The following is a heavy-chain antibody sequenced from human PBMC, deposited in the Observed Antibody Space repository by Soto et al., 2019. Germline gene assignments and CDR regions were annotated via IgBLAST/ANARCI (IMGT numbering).Heavy chain of an antibody. CDR2: IYHSGST. CDR1: GGSIGSSNW. J-gene: IGHJ6*02. Sequence: SETLSLTCAVSGGSIGSSNWWSWVRQPPGKGLEWIGEIYHSGSTNYNPSLKSRVTISVDKSKNQFSLKLSSVTAADTAVYYCARVYYYGSGSYYKTGYYYGMDVWGQGTTVT. V-gene: IGHV4-4*02. CDR3: ARVYYYGSGSYYKTGYYYGMDV. D-gene: IGHD3-10*01.